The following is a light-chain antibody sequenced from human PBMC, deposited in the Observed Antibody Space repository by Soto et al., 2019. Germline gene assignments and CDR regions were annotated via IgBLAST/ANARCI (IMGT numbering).Light chain of an antibody. CDR3: HQRQSWPRT. Sequence: EIVLTQSPATLSSFPGDRVTLSCRASQAVNTRLDWYQHRPGQAPRLLIYLASNRAAVVPARFSGSGSGTDFTLTIIDLEPEDFAVSYCHQRQSWPRTFGQWT. CDR1: QAVNTR. J-gene: IGKJ1*01. CDR2: LAS. V-gene: IGKV3-11*01.